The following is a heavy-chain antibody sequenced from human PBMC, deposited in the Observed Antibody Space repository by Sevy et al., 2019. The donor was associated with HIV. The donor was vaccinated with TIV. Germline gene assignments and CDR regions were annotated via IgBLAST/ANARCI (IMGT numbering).Heavy chain of an antibody. V-gene: IGHV3-72*01. J-gene: IGHJ4*02. CDR3: ASRVGMTGY. Sequence: GGSLRLSCAASGFTFSDYYMDWVRQAPGKGLEWVGRSRNKANSYTTEYAASVKGRFTISRDDSKNSLYLQMNGLKTEDTADYYCASRVGMTGYWGQGTLVTVSS. CDR2: SRNKANSYTT. D-gene: IGHD1-26*01. CDR1: GFTFSDYY.